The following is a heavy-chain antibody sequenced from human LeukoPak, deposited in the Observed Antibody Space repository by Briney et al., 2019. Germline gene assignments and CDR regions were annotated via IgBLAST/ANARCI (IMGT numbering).Heavy chain of an antibody. V-gene: IGHV3-21*01. Sequence: GGSLRLSCAPSGFTFSSYSVNWVREAPGKGLEWVSSISSSSSYIYYVDSVKGRFTISRDNDKNSLYLQMNSLRAEDTAVYYCARLRLVAVAGTVDYWGQGTLVTVSS. CDR2: ISSSSSYI. J-gene: IGHJ4*02. CDR3: ARLRLVAVAGTVDY. D-gene: IGHD6-19*01. CDR1: GFTFSSYS.